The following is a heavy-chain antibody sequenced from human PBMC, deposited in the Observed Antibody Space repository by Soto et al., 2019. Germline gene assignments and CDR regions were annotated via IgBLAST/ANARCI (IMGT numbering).Heavy chain of an antibody. Sequence: SDTLSLTCAVYGGCFSGYYWSLIRQPPGKGLEWIGEINHSGSTNYNPSLKSRVTISVDTSKNQFSLKLSSVTAADTAVYYCARAKQWLRGGWFDPWGQGTLVTVSS. CDR1: GGCFSGYY. J-gene: IGHJ5*02. CDR3: ARAKQWLRGGWFDP. CDR2: INHSGST. D-gene: IGHD6-19*01. V-gene: IGHV4-34*01.